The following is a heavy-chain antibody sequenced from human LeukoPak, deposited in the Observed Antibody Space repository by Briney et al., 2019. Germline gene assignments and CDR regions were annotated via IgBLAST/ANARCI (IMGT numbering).Heavy chain of an antibody. D-gene: IGHD4-11*01. Sequence: PGGSLRLSCAASGFTFSSYWMSWVRQAPRKGLEWVANIKQDGSEKYYVDSVKGRFPISRDNAKNSLYLQMNSLRAEDTAVYYCARDTATVTYYYYMYVWGKGTTVTVSS. CDR2: IKQDGSEK. CDR1: GFTFSSYW. CDR3: ARDTATVTYYYYMYV. J-gene: IGHJ6*03. V-gene: IGHV3-7*01.